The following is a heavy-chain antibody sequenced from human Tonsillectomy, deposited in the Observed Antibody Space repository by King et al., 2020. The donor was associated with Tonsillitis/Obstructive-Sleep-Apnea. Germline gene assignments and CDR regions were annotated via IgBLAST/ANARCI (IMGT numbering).Heavy chain of an antibody. Sequence: VQLVESGGGLIKPGGSLRLSCAASGFTFSNAWMSWVRQAPGKGLEWVGRVKSKTDGGTTDYPAPVKGRFTISREDSKDMLYLQMSSLKTEDTAVYYCTTDFVEGGVVVDYWGQGTLVTVSS. CDR2: VKSKTDGGTT. CDR1: GFTFSNAW. V-gene: IGHV3-15*01. CDR3: TTDFVEGGVVVDY. D-gene: IGHD3-16*01. J-gene: IGHJ4*02.